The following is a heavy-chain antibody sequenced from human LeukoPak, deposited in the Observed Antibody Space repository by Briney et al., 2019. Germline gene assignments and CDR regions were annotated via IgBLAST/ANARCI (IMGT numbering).Heavy chain of an antibody. D-gene: IGHD6-13*01. CDR2: IIPIFGTA. J-gene: IGHJ4*02. CDR3: ARGTPSSSSLFGY. Sequence: GASVTVSCTASGGTFSSYAISWVRQAPGQGLEWMGGIIPIFGTANYAQKFQGRVTITADESTSTAYMELSSLRSEDTAVYYCARGTPSSSSLFGYWGQGTLVTVSS. CDR1: GGTFSSYA. V-gene: IGHV1-69*13.